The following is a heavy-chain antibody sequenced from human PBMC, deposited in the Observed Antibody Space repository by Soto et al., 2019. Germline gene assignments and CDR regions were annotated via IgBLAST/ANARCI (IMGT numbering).Heavy chain of an antibody. D-gene: IGHD3-22*01. Sequence: QVQLVQSGAEVKRPGSSVKLSCKASGGTFTYYGISWVRQAPGQGLEWMGGIIPIIGPATYAQKFQGRLTTTADQSTRTAYMELRSLGSEDTALYYCARDLGTTIAGPPRRETYGWLDPWGQGTLVTVSS. J-gene: IGHJ5*02. V-gene: IGHV1-69*01. CDR3: ARDLGTTIAGPPRRETYGWLDP. CDR2: IIPIIGPA. CDR1: GGTFTYYG.